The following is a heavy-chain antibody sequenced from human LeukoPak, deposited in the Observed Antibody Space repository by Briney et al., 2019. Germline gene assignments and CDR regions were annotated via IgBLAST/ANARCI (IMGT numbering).Heavy chain of an antibody. Sequence: SETLSLTCTVSGCSIAHGFFWAWIRQPPGGGLEWIGSLYHSGTTYYNTSLKSRISTSVDTSKNQFSLKLRPVTAADTAVYYCARVEVPRDINDWYFDLWGRGTLVTVSS. CDR2: LYHSGTT. D-gene: IGHD2-15*01. J-gene: IGHJ2*01. CDR1: GCSIAHGFF. CDR3: ARVEVPRDINDWYFDL. V-gene: IGHV4-38-2*02.